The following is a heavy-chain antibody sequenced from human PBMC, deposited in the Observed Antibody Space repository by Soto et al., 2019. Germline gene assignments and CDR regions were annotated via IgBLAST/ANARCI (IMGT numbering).Heavy chain of an antibody. J-gene: IGHJ5*02. Sequence: ASVKVSCKASGYTFTSYYMHWARQAPGQGLEWMGIINPSGGSTSYAQKFQGRVTMTRDTSTSTVYMELSSLRSEDTAVYYCARELITMVRGVNNWSDPWGQGTLVTVSS. V-gene: IGHV1-46*01. CDR3: ARELITMVRGVNNWSDP. CDR2: INPSGGST. CDR1: GYTFTSYY. D-gene: IGHD3-10*01.